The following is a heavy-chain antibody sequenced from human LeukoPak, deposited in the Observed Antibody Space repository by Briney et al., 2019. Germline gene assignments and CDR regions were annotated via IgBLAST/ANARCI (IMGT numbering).Heavy chain of an antibody. CDR3: ARAPTNYYYYYMDV. D-gene: IGHD5-12*01. J-gene: IGHJ6*03. CDR2: IYYGGST. V-gene: IGHV4-34*01. Sequence: SETLSLTCAVYGGSFRGYYWGWIRQPPGKGLEWIGSIYYGGSTYYDPSLKSRVTISVDTSKNQFSLKLSSVTAADTAVYYCARAPTNYYYYYMDVWGKGTTVTVSS. CDR1: GGSFRGYY.